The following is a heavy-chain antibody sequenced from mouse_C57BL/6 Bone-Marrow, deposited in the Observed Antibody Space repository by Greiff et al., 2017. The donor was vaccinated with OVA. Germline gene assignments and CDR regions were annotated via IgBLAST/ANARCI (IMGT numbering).Heavy chain of an antibody. CDR1: GYTFTDYY. CDR2: INPYNGGT. V-gene: IGHV1-19*01. J-gene: IGHJ1*03. CDR3: ARDDYDWYFDV. Sequence: DVQLQESGPVLVKPGASVKMSCKASGYTFTDYYMNWVKQSHGKSLEWIGVINPYNGGTSYNQKFKGKATLTVDTSSSTAYMELNSLTAEDSAVYYCARDDYDWYFDVWGKGTTVTVSS. D-gene: IGHD2-4*01.